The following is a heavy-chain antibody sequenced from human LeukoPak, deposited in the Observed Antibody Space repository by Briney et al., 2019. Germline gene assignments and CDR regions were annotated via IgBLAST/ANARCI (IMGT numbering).Heavy chain of an antibody. CDR1: GFTVSSNY. CDR3: AKTRGGSPGYYFDY. D-gene: IGHD3-16*01. J-gene: IGHJ4*02. V-gene: IGHV3-53*01. Sequence: GGSLRLSCAASGFTVSSNYMSWVRQAPGKGLEWVSVIYSGGSTYYADSVKGRFTISRDNSKNTLYLQMNSLRVEDTTVYYCAKTRGGSPGYYFDYWGQGTLVTVSS. CDR2: IYSGGST.